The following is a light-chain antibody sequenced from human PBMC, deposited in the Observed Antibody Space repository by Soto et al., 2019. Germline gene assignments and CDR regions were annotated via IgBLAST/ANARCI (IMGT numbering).Light chain of an antibody. CDR1: QSVSSSY. J-gene: IGKJ5*01. CDR3: QQCDNVPIT. CDR2: GAS. V-gene: IGKV3-20*01. Sequence: EIVLTQSPGTLSLSPGERATLSCRASQSVSSSYLAWYQQKPGQAPRLLIYGASSRATGIPDRFSGSGSGTDFTLTISRLEPEDIATYYCQQCDNVPITFGQGTRLDIK.